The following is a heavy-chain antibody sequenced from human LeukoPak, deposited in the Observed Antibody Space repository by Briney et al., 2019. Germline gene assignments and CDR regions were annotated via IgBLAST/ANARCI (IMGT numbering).Heavy chain of an antibody. J-gene: IGHJ1*01. CDR3: ARSYGGNSAYFQH. CDR2: ISSSSIYI. D-gene: IGHD4-23*01. V-gene: IGHV3-21*01. Sequence: GGSLRLSCAASGFTFSSYSMNWVRQAPGKGLEWVPSISSSSIYIYYADSVKGRFTISRDNAKNSLYLHMNSLRAEDTAVYYCARSYGGNSAYFQHWGQGTLVTVSS. CDR1: GFTFSSYS.